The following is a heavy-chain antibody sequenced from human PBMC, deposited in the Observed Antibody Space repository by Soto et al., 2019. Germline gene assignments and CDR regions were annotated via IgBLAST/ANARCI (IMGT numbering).Heavy chain of an antibody. CDR1: GGSISSYY. CDR3: ARTISARGYYYMDV. D-gene: IGHD3-3*01. J-gene: IGHJ6*03. CDR2: IYYSGST. V-gene: IGHV4-59*08. Sequence: SETLSLTCTVSGGSISSYYWSWIRQPPGKGLEWIGYIYYSGSTNYNPSLKSRVTISVDTSKNQFSLKLSSVTAADTAVYYCARTISARGYYYMDVWGKGTTVTGSS.